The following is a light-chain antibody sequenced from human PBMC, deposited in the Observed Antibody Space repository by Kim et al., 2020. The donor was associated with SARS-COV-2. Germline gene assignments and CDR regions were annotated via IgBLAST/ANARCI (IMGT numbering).Light chain of an antibody. Sequence: SYELTQPPSVSVSPGQTASITCSGDKLGDKYACCYQQKPGHSPVLVFSQDSKRPSGIPDRSSGPNSGNPPTPPTSGTPAWVEPDYYCPAGDSSPDV. CDR3: PAGDSSPDV. CDR1: KLGDKY. CDR2: QDS. V-gene: IGLV3-1*01. J-gene: IGLJ6*01.